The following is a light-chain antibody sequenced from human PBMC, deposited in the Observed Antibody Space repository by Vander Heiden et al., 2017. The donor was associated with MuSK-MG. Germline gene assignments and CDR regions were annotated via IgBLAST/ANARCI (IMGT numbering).Light chain of an antibody. CDR3: AAWDDSLNGWV. J-gene: IGLJ2*01. V-gene: IGLV1-44*01. Sequence: QSVLTQPTLASGTPGQRVTSSCSGSSSNIGSNTVNWYQPLPGTAPKLLMYRNNQRPSVVPDRFSGSKSGTSASLAISGLQSEEEADYYCAAWDDSLNGWVFGGGTKLNVL. CDR2: RNN. CDR1: SSNIGSNT.